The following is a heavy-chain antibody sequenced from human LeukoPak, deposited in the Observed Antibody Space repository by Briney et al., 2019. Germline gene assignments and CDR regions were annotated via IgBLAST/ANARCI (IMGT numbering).Heavy chain of an antibody. V-gene: IGHV1-8*03. D-gene: IGHD1-1*01. CDR2: MNPNSGNT. CDR3: ARGAGTSLGDAFDI. Sequence: ASVKVSCKASGYTFTSYDINWVRQATGQGLEWMGWMNPNSGNTGYAQKFQGRVTITRNTSISTAYMELSSLRSEDMAVYYCARGAGTSLGDAFDIWGQGTMVTVSS. CDR1: GYTFTSYD. J-gene: IGHJ3*02.